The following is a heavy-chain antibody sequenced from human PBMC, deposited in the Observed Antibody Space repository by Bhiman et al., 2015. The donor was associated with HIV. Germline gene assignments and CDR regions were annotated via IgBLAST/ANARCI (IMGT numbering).Heavy chain of an antibody. CDR1: GFIFSGFG. V-gene: IGHV3-30*03. CDR2: ISYDGGNK. CDR3: ARGYTYGHGGLGFDY. Sequence: QVQLVESGGGVVQPGRPLRLSCAASGFIFSGFGLHWVRQAPGKGLEWVASISYDGGNKYYADSVRGRITISRDNSKNTLYLQMNSLRAEDTAVYYCARGYTYGHGGLGFDYWGQGTLVTVSS. J-gene: IGHJ4*02. D-gene: IGHD5-18*01.